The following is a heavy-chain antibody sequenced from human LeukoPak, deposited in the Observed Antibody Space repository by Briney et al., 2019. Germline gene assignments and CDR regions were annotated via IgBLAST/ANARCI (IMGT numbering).Heavy chain of an antibody. CDR2: INSNSSTI. CDR3: ARDRSAGGYSGYEDFDY. J-gene: IGHJ4*02. Sequence: PGGSLRLSCAASGFTFSSYSMNWVRQAPGKGLERVSYINSNSSTIYYADSVKGPFAISRDKATNSQYLQMNTPRAEETAVYYSARDRSAGGYSGYEDFDYWGQGTLVTVSS. V-gene: IGHV3-48*01. CDR1: GFTFSSYS. D-gene: IGHD5-12*01.